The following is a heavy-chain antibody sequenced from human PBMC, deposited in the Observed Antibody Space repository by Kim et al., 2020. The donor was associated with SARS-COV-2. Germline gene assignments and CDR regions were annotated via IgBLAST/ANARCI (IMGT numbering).Heavy chain of an antibody. V-gene: IGHV3-30*18. CDR3: AKDLFPGRRVVAGSAFDV. J-gene: IGHJ3*01. Sequence: GGSLRLSCGVSGFNFNNYGIHWVRQAPGKGLEWVAAVASDGSEQHYVDSVKGRFTISRDNSKNTSFLQMNRLTTEDTALYYCAKDLFPGRRVVAGSAFDVWGQGTMVTVSA. CDR2: VASDGSEQ. D-gene: IGHD6-19*01. CDR1: GFNFNNYG.